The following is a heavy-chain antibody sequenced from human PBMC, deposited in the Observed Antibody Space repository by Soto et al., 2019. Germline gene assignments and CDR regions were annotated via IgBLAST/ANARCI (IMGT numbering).Heavy chain of an antibody. CDR1: CGSVTNRSYY. D-gene: IGHD4-17*01. CDR2: VYYRGRS. V-gene: IGHV4-39*01. CDR3: VSQRTTVPTQAYFDY. J-gene: IGHJ4*02. Sequence: PSGTLSLTCTGSCGSVTNRSYYWGWIRQSPGKGLEWIGSVYYRGRSYSKSSVKSRVTISVDTSKNRFSLSLNSVTASDTAVYFCVSQRTTVPTQAYFDYWGPGALVTVSS.